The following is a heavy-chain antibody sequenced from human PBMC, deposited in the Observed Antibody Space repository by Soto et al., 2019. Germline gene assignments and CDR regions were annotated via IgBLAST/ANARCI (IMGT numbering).Heavy chain of an antibody. Sequence: QVQLQESGPGLVKPSQTLSLTCTLSGGSISSGDYYWSWIRQPPGKALEWIGYLYSRGSTYYNPSLKSRVTISVDPSKIQFSLKLSSVTAADTAVYYCARVGGPTAGVSGYEGMYWFEPLGQGTLVTVSS. D-gene: IGHD5-12*01. CDR3: ARVGGPTAGVSGYEGMYWFEP. V-gene: IGHV4-30-4*01. J-gene: IGHJ5*02. CDR1: GGSISSGDYY. CDR2: LYSRGST.